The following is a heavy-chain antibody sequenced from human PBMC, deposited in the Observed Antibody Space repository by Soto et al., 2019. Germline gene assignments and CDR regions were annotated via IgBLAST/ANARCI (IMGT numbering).Heavy chain of an antibody. CDR2: IYYSGST. CDR3: ARVVFTVTSFDN. J-gene: IGHJ4*02. CDR1: GGSISSADYD. D-gene: IGHD4-17*01. V-gene: IGHV4-30-4*01. Sequence: NPSETLSLTCTVSGGSISSADYDWSWIRQPPGKGLEWIGYIYYSGSTYYNPSLKSRATLSLDKSKNQFSLKLSSVTATDTAVYYCARVVFTVTSFDNWGQGTLVTVS.